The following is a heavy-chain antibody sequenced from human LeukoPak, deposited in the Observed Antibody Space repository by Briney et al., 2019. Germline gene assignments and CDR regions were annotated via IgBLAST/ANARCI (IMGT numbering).Heavy chain of an antibody. CDR2: IYSGGST. J-gene: IGHJ4*02. Sequence: GSLRLSCAASGFTVSSNYMSRVRQAPGKGLEWVSVIYSGGSTYYADSVKGRFTISRDNSKNTLYLQMNSLRAEDTAVYYCARDNDYDSSGYYNLLYYWGQGTLVTVSS. CDR3: ARDNDYDSSGYYNLLYY. V-gene: IGHV3-66*01. D-gene: IGHD3-22*01. CDR1: GFTVSSNY.